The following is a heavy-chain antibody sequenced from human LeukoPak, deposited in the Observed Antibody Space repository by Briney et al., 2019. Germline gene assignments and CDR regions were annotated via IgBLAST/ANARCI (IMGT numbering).Heavy chain of an antibody. Sequence: GGSLRLSCAASGFTFDDYAMHWVRQAPGKGLEWVSGISWNSGSIGYADSVKGRFTISRDNAKNSLYLQMNSLRAEDMALYYCAKDRGSGSYYYFDYWGQGTLVTVSS. CDR2: ISWNSGSI. J-gene: IGHJ4*02. V-gene: IGHV3-9*03. CDR3: AKDRGSGSYYYFDY. CDR1: GFTFDDYA. D-gene: IGHD3-10*01.